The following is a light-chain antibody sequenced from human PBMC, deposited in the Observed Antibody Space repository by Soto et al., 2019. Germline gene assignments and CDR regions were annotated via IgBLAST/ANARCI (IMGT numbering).Light chain of an antibody. V-gene: IGLV2-23*02. CDR2: EVN. Sequence: QSALTQPPSASGSLGQSVTISCTGTSSDVGSYNCVSWYQQHPGKAPKLVIYEVNERPAGVSHRFSGSKSDNTASLTISGLQAEDEAVYYCCSHAGASTLLLFGTGTKLTVL. J-gene: IGLJ1*01. CDR3: CSHAGASTLLL. CDR1: SSDVGSYNC.